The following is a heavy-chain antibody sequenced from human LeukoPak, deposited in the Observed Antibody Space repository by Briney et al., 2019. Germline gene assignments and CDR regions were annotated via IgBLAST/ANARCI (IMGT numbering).Heavy chain of an antibody. Sequence: QAGGSLRLSCAASGFTFSSYAMSWVRQAPGKGLEWVSAINDTTYYTDSVKGRFTISRDNSKNTLYLQMNSLRTEDTAIYYCAKAQAITGRNLFDPWGQGTLVTVSS. CDR2: INDTT. V-gene: IGHV3-23*01. CDR3: AKAQAITGRNLFDP. D-gene: IGHD1-20*01. CDR1: GFTFSSYA. J-gene: IGHJ5*02.